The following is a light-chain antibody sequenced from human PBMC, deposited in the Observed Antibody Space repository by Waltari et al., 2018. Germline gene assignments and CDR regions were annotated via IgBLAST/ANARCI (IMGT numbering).Light chain of an antibody. J-gene: IGLJ1*01. Sequence: QSALTQPPSVSGSPGQSITISCFGTSSDVGTYTYVSWYQRHPGKAPKLLIYDVSHRPSGVSNRFSGSKSGNTASLTISGLQAEDGADYYCSSYTSSTTLLVFGTGTKVTVL. V-gene: IGLV2-14*03. CDR2: DVS. CDR3: SSYTSSTTLLV. CDR1: SSDVGTYTY.